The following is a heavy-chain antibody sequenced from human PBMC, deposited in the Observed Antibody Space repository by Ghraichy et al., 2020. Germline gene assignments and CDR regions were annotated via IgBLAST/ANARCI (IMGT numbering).Heavy chain of an antibody. Sequence: GGSPRLSCAASGFTFSSYSMNWVRQAPGKGLEWVSSISSSSSYIYYADSVKGRFTISRDNAKNSLYLQMNSLRAEDTAVYYCARDGLGYCSSTSCYEDAFDIWGQGTMVTVSS. CDR3: ARDGLGYCSSTSCYEDAFDI. J-gene: IGHJ3*02. CDR2: ISSSSSYI. D-gene: IGHD2-2*01. V-gene: IGHV3-21*01. CDR1: GFTFSSYS.